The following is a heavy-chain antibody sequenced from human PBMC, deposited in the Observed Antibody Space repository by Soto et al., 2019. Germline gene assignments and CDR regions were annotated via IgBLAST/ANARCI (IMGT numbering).Heavy chain of an antibody. CDR2: IKPDGSER. V-gene: IGHV3-7*04. CDR3: ATDLNWEHY. J-gene: IGHJ4*02. D-gene: IGHD7-27*01. Sequence: EVQLVESGGGLVQPGGSLRLSCEASGFTFGTYWMTWVRQPPGKGLECVADIKPDGSERYYVVSVKGRFTISRDNAKNSLYLHMNSLRAEDTAVYYCATDLNWEHYWGQGTLVTVSS. CDR1: GFTFGTYW.